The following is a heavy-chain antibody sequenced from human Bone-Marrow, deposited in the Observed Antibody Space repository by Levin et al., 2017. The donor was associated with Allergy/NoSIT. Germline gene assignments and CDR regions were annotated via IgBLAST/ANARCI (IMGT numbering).Heavy chain of an antibody. CDR2: IYPGDSET. CDR3: ARLAVVLLADNWFDL. J-gene: IGHJ5*02. CDR1: AGYFETHW. D-gene: IGHD2-15*01. V-gene: IGHV5-51*01. Sequence: GESLKISCKDSAGYFETHWIAWVRQIPGKGLEWMGMIYPGDSETRYSPSFQGQVTISTDKPRTTAYLQWSSLKASDTAIYYCARLAVVLLADNWFDLWGQGTLVSVSS.